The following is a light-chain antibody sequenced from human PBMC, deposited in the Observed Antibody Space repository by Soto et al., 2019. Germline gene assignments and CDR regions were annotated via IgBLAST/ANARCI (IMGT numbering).Light chain of an antibody. CDR1: TGAVTTGYY. CDR2: NTN. Sequence: QTVVTQEPSLTVSPGGTGTLTCASSTGAVTTGYYPSWFQHKPGHAPRALIYNTNDKHSWTPARLSGSLLGDKAALTLSGVQPEDEAEYYCLLYYGGSWVFGGGTKLTVL. CDR3: LLYYGGSWV. V-gene: IGLV7-43*01. J-gene: IGLJ3*02.